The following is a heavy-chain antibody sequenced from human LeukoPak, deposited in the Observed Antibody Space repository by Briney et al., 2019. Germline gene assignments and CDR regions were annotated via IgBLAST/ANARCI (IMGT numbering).Heavy chain of an antibody. J-gene: IGHJ6*03. CDR1: GGSISSSSSYY. Sequence: SETLSLTCTVSGGSISSSSSYYWGWIRQPPGKGLEWIGSIYYSGSTYYNPSLKSRVTISVDTSKNQFSLKLSSVTAADTAVYYCARHALSGYHKYYYYYYMDVWGKGTTVTISS. V-gene: IGHV4-39*01. CDR3: ARHALSGYHKYYYYYYMDV. CDR2: IYYSGST. D-gene: IGHD3-22*01.